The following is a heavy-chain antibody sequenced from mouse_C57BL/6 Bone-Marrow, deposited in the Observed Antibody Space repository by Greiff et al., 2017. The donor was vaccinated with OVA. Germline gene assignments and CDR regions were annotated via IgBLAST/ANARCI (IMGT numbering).Heavy chain of an antibody. CDR1: GFTFSDYG. CDR3: AREVGDYAMDY. CDR2: ISSGSSTI. D-gene: IGHD1-1*02. Sequence: EVQRVESGGGLVKPGGSLKLSCAASGFTFSDYGMHWVRQAPEKGLEWVAYISSGSSTIYYADTVKGRFTISRDNAKNTLFLQMTSLRSEDTAMYYCAREVGDYAMDYWGQGTSVTVSS. J-gene: IGHJ4*01. V-gene: IGHV5-17*01.